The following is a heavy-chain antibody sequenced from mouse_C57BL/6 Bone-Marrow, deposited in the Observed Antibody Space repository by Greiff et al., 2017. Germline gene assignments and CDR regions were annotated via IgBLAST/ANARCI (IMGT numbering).Heavy chain of an antibody. CDR2: IDPSDSYT. Sequence: QVQLQQPGAELVMPGASVKLSCKASGYTFTSYWMHWVKQRPGQGLEWIGEIDPSDSYTNYNQKFKGKSTLTVDKSSSTAYMQLSSLTSEDSAVYYCARRGNYVLAMDYWGQGTSVTVSS. CDR3: ARRGNYVLAMDY. V-gene: IGHV1-69*01. J-gene: IGHJ4*01. CDR1: GYTFTSYW. D-gene: IGHD2-1*01.